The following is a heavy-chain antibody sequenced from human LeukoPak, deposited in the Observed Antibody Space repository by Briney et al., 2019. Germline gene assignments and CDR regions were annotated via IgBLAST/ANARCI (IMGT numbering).Heavy chain of an antibody. D-gene: IGHD6-13*01. V-gene: IGHV4-39*01. CDR3: ARVGYSSSWMLYYMDV. Sequence: SETLSLTCAVSGGSISSNSYYWGWIRQPPGKGLEWIGSIYYSGSTYYNPSLKSRVTISVDTSKNQFSLKLSSVTAADTAVYYCARVGYSSSWMLYYMDVWGKGTTVTVSS. CDR1: GGSISSNSYY. CDR2: IYYSGST. J-gene: IGHJ6*03.